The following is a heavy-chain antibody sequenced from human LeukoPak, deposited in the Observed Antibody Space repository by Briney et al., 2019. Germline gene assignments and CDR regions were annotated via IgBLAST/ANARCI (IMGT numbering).Heavy chain of an antibody. D-gene: IGHD3-22*01. V-gene: IGHV1-58*01. Sequence: SVKVSCKASGFTFTSSAVQWVRQARGQRLEWIGWIVVGSGNTNYAQKFQERVTITRDMSTSTAYMELSSLRSEDTAVYYCAASPDYYDSSGCSYYFDYWGQGTLVTVSS. CDR1: GFTFTSSA. J-gene: IGHJ4*02. CDR2: IVVGSGNT. CDR3: AASPDYYDSSGCSYYFDY.